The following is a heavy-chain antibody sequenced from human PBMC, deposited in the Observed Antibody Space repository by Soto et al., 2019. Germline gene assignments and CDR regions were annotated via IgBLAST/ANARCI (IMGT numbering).Heavy chain of an antibody. CDR1: GGCMTSYN. CDR3: ARVVVPEVMSCFDS. V-gene: IGHV4-4*07. J-gene: IGHJ3*02. D-gene: IGHD2-2*01. CDR2: IAASGSN. Sequence: ETLSLTCTASGGCMTSYNRFLVRQPDAMGLEWIGRIAASGSNNYNPSLRSRVTMSVYTSNVKFSLTLNSVTAADTAVYYCARVVVPEVMSCFDSWGQGTKVTVSS.